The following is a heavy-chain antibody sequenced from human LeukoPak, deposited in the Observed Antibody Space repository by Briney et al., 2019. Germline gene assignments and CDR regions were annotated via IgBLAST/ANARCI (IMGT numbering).Heavy chain of an antibody. CDR1: GGSFSGYY. CDR2: LKRRIEGATT. D-gene: IGHD5-18*01. Sequence: PSETLSLTCAVYGGSFSGYYWSWIRQPPGKGLEWVAHLKRRIEGATTVSAAPVEGRFTISGDESENTVYLHMTSLKSEDTDVYYCATEGYSYGHHAVDNWGQGTVVTVSS. V-gene: IGHV3-15*01. CDR3: ATEGYSYGHHAVDN. J-gene: IGHJ3*02.